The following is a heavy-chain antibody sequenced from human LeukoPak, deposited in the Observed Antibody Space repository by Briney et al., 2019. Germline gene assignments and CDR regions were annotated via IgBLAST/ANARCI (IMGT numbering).Heavy chain of an antibody. D-gene: IGHD6-19*01. CDR3: ARDPHTISGLDY. Sequence: GASVKVSCKASGYTFTIYYMHWVRQAPGQGLEWMGIINPSGGSTSYAQKFQGRVTMTRDMSTSTVYMELSSLRSEDTAVYYCARDPHTISGLDYWGQGTLVTVSS. CDR1: GYTFTIYY. J-gene: IGHJ4*02. V-gene: IGHV1-46*01. CDR2: INPSGGST.